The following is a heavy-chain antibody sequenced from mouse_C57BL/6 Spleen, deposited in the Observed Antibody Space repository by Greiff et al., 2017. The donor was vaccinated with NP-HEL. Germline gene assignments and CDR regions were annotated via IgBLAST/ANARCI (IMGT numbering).Heavy chain of an antibody. D-gene: IGHD2-4*01. V-gene: IGHV1-15*01. CDR1: GYTFTDYE. Sequence: QVQLKQSGAELVRPGASVTLSCKASGYTFTDYEMHWVKQTPVHGLEWIGAIDPETGGTAYNQKFKGKAILTADKSSSTAYMELRSLTSEDSAVYYCTRSYYDYSWFAYWGQGTLVTVSA. CDR3: TRSYYDYSWFAY. CDR2: IDPETGGT. J-gene: IGHJ3*01.